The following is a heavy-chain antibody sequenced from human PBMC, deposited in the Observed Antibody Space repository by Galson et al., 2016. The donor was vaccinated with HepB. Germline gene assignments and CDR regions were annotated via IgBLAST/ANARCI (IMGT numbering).Heavy chain of an antibody. CDR1: GFSLSTSGVG. CDR3: AHLKLGSSWYVAPVFDY. D-gene: IGHD6-13*01. V-gene: IGHV2-5*02. J-gene: IGHJ4*02. Sequence: PALVKPTQTLTLTCTFSGFSLSTSGVGVGWIRQPPGKALEWLALIYWDDDKRYSPSLKRRLTITKDTSKNQVVLTMTNMDPVDTATYYCAHLKLGSSWYVAPVFDYWGQGNLVTVSS. CDR2: IYWDDDK.